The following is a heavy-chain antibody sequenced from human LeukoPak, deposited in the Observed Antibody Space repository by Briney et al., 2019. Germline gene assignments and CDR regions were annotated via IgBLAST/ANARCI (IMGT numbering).Heavy chain of an antibody. D-gene: IGHD6-13*01. J-gene: IGHJ6*02. V-gene: IGHV1-69*13. CDR2: IIPIFGTA. CDR3: ARDRYGYSSSWYYGMDV. Sequence: SVKVSCKASGGTFSSYAISWVRQAPGQGLEWMGGIIPIFGTANYAQKFQGRVAITADESTSTAYMELSSLRSEDTAVYYCARDRYGYSSSWYYGMDVWGQGTTVTVSS. CDR1: GGTFSSYA.